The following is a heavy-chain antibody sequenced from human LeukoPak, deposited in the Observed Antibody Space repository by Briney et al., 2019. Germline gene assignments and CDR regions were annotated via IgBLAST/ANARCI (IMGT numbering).Heavy chain of an antibody. CDR3: ARVLSAVTSTFDY. V-gene: IGHV1-2*02. CDR2: IKPNNGDT. J-gene: IGHJ4*02. Sequence: GASVKVSCKASGYSFTHHNVHWVRQAPGQVLEWMGWIKPNNGDTKFSQKFQDRVTLTSDTSIDTAYMEMSGLTSDDTAIYYCARVLSAVTSTFDYWGQGTLVTVSS. D-gene: IGHD4-17*01. CDR1: GYSFTHHN.